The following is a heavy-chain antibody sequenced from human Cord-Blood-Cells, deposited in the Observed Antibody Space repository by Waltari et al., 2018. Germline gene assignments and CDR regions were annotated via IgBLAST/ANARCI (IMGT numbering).Heavy chain of an antibody. CDR1: GGTFSSYA. D-gene: IGHD5-12*01. J-gene: IGHJ4*02. CDR3: ARRYSGYDRWGYFDY. CDR2: IIPIFGTA. V-gene: IGHV1-69*01. Sequence: QVQLVQSGAEVKKPGSSVKVSCKASGGTFSSYAISWVRQAPGQGLEWMGGIIPIFGTANDAQKCQGRVTITADESTSTAYMELSSLRSEDTAVYYCARRYSGYDRWGYFDYWGQGTLVTVSS.